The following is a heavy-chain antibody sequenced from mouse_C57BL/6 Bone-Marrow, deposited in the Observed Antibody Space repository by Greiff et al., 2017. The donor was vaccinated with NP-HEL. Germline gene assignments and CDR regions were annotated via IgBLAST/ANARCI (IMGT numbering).Heavy chain of an antibody. J-gene: IGHJ1*03. D-gene: IGHD1-1*01. V-gene: IGHV1-9*01. CDR3: ARRSIYYYGSSGGYWYFDV. CDR2: ILPGSGST. CDR1: GYTFTGYW. Sequence: VQLQQSGAELMKPGASVKLSCKATGYTFTGYWIEWVKQRPGHGLEWIGEILPGSGSTNYNEKFKGKATFTADTSSNTAYMQLSSLTTEDSAIYYCARRSIYYYGSSGGYWYFDVWGTGTTVTVSS.